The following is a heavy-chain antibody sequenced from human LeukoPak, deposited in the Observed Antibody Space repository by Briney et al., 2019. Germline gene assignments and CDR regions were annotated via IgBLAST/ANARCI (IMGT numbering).Heavy chain of an antibody. V-gene: IGHV1-18*01. D-gene: IGHD2-15*01. CDR1: GYTFTSYG. J-gene: IGHJ6*03. CDR3: ARDSRVAADADFYYYYMDV. Sequence: ASVKVSCKASGYTFTSYGISWVRQAPGQGLEWMGWISAYNGNTNYTQKLQGRVTMTTDTSTSTAYMELRSLRSDDTAVYYCARDSRVAADADFYYYYMDVWGKGTTVTVSS. CDR2: ISAYNGNT.